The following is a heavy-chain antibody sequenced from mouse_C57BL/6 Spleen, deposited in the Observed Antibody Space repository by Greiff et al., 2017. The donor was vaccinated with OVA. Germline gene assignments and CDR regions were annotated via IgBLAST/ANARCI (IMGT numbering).Heavy chain of an antibody. CDR1: GYTFTSYW. CDR3: ARSGYYGSSYEGAMDY. V-gene: IGHV1-72*01. D-gene: IGHD1-1*01. Sequence: QVQLQQPGAELVKPGASVKLSCKASGYTFTSYWMHWVKQRPGRGLELIGRIDPNSGGTKYNEKFKSKATLTVDKSSSTAYMQLSSLTSDDSAVYYCARSGYYGSSYEGAMDYWGQGTSVTVSS. J-gene: IGHJ4*01. CDR2: IDPNSGGT.